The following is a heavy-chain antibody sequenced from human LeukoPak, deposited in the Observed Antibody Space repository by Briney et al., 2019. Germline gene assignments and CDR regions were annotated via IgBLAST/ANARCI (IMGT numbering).Heavy chain of an antibody. V-gene: IGHV3-21*01. CDR3: AGAYCGGDCYSGVASDI. Sequence: GGSLRLSCAASGFPFSSYSMNWVRQAPGKGLEWVSYISSSSTFIFYADSVKGRFTISRDNAKNSLYLQVNSLRAEDTAVYYCAGAYCGGDCYSGVASDIWGQGTMVTVSS. CDR1: GFPFSSYS. J-gene: IGHJ3*02. D-gene: IGHD2-21*02. CDR2: ISSSSTFI.